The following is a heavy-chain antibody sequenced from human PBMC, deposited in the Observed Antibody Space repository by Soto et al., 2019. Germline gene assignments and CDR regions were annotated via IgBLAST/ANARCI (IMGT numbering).Heavy chain of an antibody. CDR3: AGRAQGPFYGVYDY. CDR1: GGSISSNIYH. Sequence: SETLSLTCSVSGGSISSNIYHWGWIRQSPGKGLEWIASIHFSGNSFYNPSLKSRVTVSVDTSQSQFSLKLSSVTAADTAVYYCAGRAQGPFYGVYDYWGQGTLVTVSS. J-gene: IGHJ4*02. V-gene: IGHV4-39*07. D-gene: IGHD4-17*01. CDR2: IHFSGNS.